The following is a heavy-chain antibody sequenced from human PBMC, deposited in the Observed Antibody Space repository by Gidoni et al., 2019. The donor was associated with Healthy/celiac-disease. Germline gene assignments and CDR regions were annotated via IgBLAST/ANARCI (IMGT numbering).Heavy chain of an antibody. V-gene: IGHV4-59*01. D-gene: IGHD5-18*01. J-gene: IGHJ4*02. CDR3: ARDNSYGKFFDY. Sequence: QVQLQESGPGLVQPSQTLSLTCPVSGGSISSYYWSWIRQPPGKVLEWIGYIYYSGSNNYNPSLKSRVTISVDTSKNQFALKLSSVTAADTAVYYCARDNSYGKFFDYWGQGTLVTVSS. CDR1: GGSISSYY. CDR2: IYYSGSN.